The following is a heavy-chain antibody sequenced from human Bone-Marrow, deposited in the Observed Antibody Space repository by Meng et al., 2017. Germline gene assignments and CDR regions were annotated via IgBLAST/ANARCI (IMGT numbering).Heavy chain of an antibody. CDR3: ARRAMLWFGELLAPTDY. J-gene: IGHJ4*02. CDR1: GFTFSSYS. V-gene: IGHV3-21*01. CDR2: ISSSSSYI. D-gene: IGHD3-10*01. Sequence: GESLKISCAASGFTFSSYSMNWVRQAPGKGLEWVSSISSSSSYIYYADSVKGRFTISRDNAKNSLYLQMNSLRAEDTAVYYCARRAMLWFGELLAPTDYWDQGTLITVSS.